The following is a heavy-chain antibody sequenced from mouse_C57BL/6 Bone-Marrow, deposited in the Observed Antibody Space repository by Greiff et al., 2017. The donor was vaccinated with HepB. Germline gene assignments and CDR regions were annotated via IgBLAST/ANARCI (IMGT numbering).Heavy chain of an antibody. CDR1: GYTFTSYD. V-gene: IGHV1-85*01. CDR3: ARRTTVLYYYAMDY. D-gene: IGHD1-1*01. Sequence: VHLVESGPELVKPGASVKLSCKASGYTFTSYDINWVKQRPGQGLEWIGWIYPRDGSTKYNEKFKGKATLTVDTSSSTAYMELHSLTSEDSAVYFCARRTTVLYYYAMDYWGQGTSVTVSS. J-gene: IGHJ4*01. CDR2: IYPRDGST.